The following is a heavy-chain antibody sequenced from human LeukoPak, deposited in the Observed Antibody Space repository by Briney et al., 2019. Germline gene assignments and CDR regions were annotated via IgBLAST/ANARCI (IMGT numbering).Heavy chain of an antibody. Sequence: PGGSLRLSCAASGFTLSSYWMHWVRQAPGKGLVWVSRINSDGRSTSYADSVKGRFTISRDSAKNTLYLQMNSLRAEDTAVYYCARVTIFGVVATFDYWGQGTLVTVSS. CDR1: GFTLSSYW. CDR3: ARVTIFGVVATFDY. CDR2: INSDGRST. J-gene: IGHJ4*02. D-gene: IGHD3-3*01. V-gene: IGHV3-74*01.